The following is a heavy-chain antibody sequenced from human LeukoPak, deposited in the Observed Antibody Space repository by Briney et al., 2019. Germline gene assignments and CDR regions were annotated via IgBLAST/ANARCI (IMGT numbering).Heavy chain of an antibody. J-gene: IGHJ6*02. D-gene: IGHD3-10*01. V-gene: IGHV3-66*01. CDR2: IYSGGST. CDR1: GFTFSSYA. Sequence: PGGSLRLSCAASGFTFSSYAMSWVRQAPGKGLEWVSVIYSGGSTYYADSVKGRFTISRDNSKNTLYLQMNSLRAEDTAVYYCARDPTDYYGSDYMDVWGQGTTVTVSS. CDR3: ARDPTDYYGSDYMDV.